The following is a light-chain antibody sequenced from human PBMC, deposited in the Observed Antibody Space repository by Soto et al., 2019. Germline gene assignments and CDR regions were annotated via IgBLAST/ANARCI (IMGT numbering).Light chain of an antibody. V-gene: IGKV1-9*01. J-gene: IGKJ1*01. CDR2: GAS. Sequence: QLTQSPSSLSASVGDRVTITCRASQGISSNLAWYQQKPGRAPKLLIFGASTLQSGVPSRFSGSGSGTGFTLTISSLQPEDFATYFCQKLNAYPPWTFGQGTKVDIK. CDR1: QGISSN. CDR3: QKLNAYPPWT.